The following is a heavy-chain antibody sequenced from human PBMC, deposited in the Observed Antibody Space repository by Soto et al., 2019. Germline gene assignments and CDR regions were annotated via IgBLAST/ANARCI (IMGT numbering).Heavy chain of an antibody. D-gene: IGHD2-2*01. CDR2: LSGSGATT. V-gene: IGHV3-23*01. J-gene: IGHJ6*02. CDR3: AKPPESSSTFYYYGLDL. Sequence: VQLLESGGGLVQPGGSLRLSCAASGFAFSSYAMNWVRQAPGKGLELVSALSGSGATTYYADSVKGRFSISRDNSKNTLSLEMNSLRAEDTAVYYCAKPPESSSTFYYYGLDLWGQGTTVTVSS. CDR1: GFAFSSYA.